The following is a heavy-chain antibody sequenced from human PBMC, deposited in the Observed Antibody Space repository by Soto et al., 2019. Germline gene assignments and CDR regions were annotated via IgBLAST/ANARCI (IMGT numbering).Heavy chain of an antibody. CDR2: MNPNSGNT. D-gene: IGHD3-3*01. CDR3: ARGLDSKRITIFGVVPFDY. J-gene: IGHJ4*02. Sequence: ASVKVSFKASGYTFTSYDINWVRQATGQGLEWMGWMNPNSGNTGYAQKFQGRVTMTRNTSISTAYMELSSLRSEDTAVYYCARGLDSKRITIFGVVPFDYWGQGTLVTVSS. CDR1: GYTFTSYD. V-gene: IGHV1-8*01.